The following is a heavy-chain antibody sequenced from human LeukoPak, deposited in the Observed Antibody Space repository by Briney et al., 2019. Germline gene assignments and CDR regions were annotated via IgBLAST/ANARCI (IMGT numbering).Heavy chain of an antibody. CDR1: GFTFSNYT. CDR3: VKDSSAWFDY. Sequence: GGSLRLSCAASGFTFSNYTMSWVRQAPGKGLERVSVISDSGDSTYHADFVKGRFTISRDNSKNTLYLQMNSLRVEDTAVYYCVKDSSAWFDYWGQGALVTVSS. V-gene: IGHV3-23*01. J-gene: IGHJ4*02. D-gene: IGHD6-19*01. CDR2: ISDSGDST.